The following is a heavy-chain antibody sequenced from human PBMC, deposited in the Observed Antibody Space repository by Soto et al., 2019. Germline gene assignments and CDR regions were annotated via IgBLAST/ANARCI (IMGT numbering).Heavy chain of an antibody. Sequence: QVQLVESGGGVVQPGRSLRLSCAASGFTFSSYGMHWVRQAPGKGLEWVAVIWYDGSNKYYADSVKGRFTISRDNSKNTLFLQMNNLRAEDTAVYYCARDVRSGYYLGYFDYWGQGTLVTVSS. D-gene: IGHD3-22*01. CDR3: ARDVRSGYYLGYFDY. V-gene: IGHV3-33*01. J-gene: IGHJ4*02. CDR2: IWYDGSNK. CDR1: GFTFSSYG.